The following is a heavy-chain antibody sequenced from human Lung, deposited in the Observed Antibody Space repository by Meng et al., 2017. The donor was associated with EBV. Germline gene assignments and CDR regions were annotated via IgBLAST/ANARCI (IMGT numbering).Heavy chain of an antibody. V-gene: IGHV1-2*04. CDR2: INPNTGGT. J-gene: IGHJ5*02. Sequence: VLRVECGSEVKTPGSSVRLSCKASGGPFSRHAISWVRQAPGKGLEWMGWINPNTGGTKYAQKFQGWVTLTRDTSISTAYMELSRLRSDDTAVYYCARGRYELIWGLFDPWGQGTLVTVSS. D-gene: IGHD1-1*01. CDR1: GGPFSRHA. CDR3: ARGRYELIWGLFDP.